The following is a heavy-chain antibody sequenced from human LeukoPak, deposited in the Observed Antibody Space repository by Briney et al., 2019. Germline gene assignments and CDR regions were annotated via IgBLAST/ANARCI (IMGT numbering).Heavy chain of an antibody. Sequence: GGSLRLSCAASGFTFSNAWMSWVRQAPGKGLEWVGRIKSKTDGGTTDYAAPVKGRFTISRDDSKNTLYLQMNSLKTEDTAVYYCTTVVVPAASRYYYYYYGTDVWGQGTTVTVSS. J-gene: IGHJ6*02. CDR1: GFTFSNAW. CDR2: IKSKTDGGTT. D-gene: IGHD2-2*01. CDR3: TTVVVPAASRYYYYYYGTDV. V-gene: IGHV3-15*01.